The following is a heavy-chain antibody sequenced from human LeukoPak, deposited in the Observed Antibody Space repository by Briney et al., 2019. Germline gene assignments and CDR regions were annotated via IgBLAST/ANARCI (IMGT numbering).Heavy chain of an antibody. Sequence: PSETLSLTCTVSGGSISSYYWSWIRQPPGKRLEWIGYINYSGSTIYNPSLKSRVTISVDMSKNQFSLKLSSVTAADTAVYYCARDPGYYDILTGYSSYYFDYWGQGTLVIVSS. J-gene: IGHJ4*02. CDR2: INYSGST. CDR3: ARDPGYYDILTGYSSYYFDY. CDR1: GGSISSYY. D-gene: IGHD3-9*01. V-gene: IGHV4-59*01.